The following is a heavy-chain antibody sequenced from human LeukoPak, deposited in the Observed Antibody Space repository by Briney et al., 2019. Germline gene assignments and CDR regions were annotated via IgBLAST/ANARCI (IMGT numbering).Heavy chain of an antibody. CDR3: ARALDGSRNRLDY. CDR1: GFRFTNHW. Sequence: PGGSLRLSCVASGFRFTNHWMHWVRQAPGKGLVWVSRINAYNGYTTYADSVKGRFTISRDTAKSTLYLEMNSLTGADTAIYYCARALDGSRNRLDYWGQGTLV. J-gene: IGHJ4*02. CDR2: INAYNGYT. D-gene: IGHD5-24*01. V-gene: IGHV3-74*03.